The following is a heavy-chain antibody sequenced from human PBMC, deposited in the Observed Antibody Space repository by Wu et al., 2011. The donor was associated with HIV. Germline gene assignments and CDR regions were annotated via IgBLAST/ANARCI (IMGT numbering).Heavy chain of an antibody. J-gene: IGHJ3*02. V-gene: IGHV5-51*01. CDR1: GYSFTTYW. Sequence: VQLVQSGAEVKKPGESLKISCQGSGYSFTTYWIGWVRQMPGKGLEWMGIIYPGDSDTRYSPSFQGQVTISADKSINTAYLQWISLTASDTGMYYCARHRDGTGPTQDAFDIWGPRDNGHRLF. CDR3: ARHRDGTGPTQDAFDI. CDR2: IYPGDSDT. D-gene: IGHD3/OR15-3a*01.